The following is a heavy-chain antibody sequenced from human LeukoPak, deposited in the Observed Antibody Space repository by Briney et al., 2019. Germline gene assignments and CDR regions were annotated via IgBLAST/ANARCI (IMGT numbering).Heavy chain of an antibody. CDR2: IYSGDSA. D-gene: IGHD2-2*01. V-gene: IGHV3-53*01. CDR3: AREAQLPPDFNYYMDV. CDR1: GFTFSSYS. Sequence: GGSLRLSCAASGFTFSSYSMNWVRQAPGKGLEWVAVIYSGDSADYADSVKGRFTISRDNVKNTMYLQMNSLRVDDTAVYYCAREAQLPPDFNYYMDVWGKGTTVTISS. J-gene: IGHJ6*03.